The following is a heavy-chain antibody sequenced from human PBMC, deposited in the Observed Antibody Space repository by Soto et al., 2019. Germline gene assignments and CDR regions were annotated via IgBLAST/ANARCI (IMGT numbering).Heavy chain of an antibody. CDR3: ASWSNWNPLYYDGLDV. V-gene: IGHV1-69*06. J-gene: IGHJ6*02. Sequence: QVQLLQSGAEVKKPGSSVKVSCKVSGGAFTNYALNWVRHGPGQGLEWLGGIIPLHNTSNYSLKFLGRVTVTADISSTTVDMELNSLPSDDTATYYCASWSNWNPLYYDGLDVWGQGTTVTVSS. D-gene: IGHD1-20*01. CDR1: GGAFTNYA. CDR2: IIPLHNTS.